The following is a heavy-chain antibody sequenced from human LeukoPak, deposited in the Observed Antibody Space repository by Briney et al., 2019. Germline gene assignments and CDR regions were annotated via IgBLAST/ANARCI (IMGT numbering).Heavy chain of an antibody. V-gene: IGHV3-7*04. Sequence: GGSLRLSCTASGFTFSTYSMNWVRQAPGKGLEWVANIRQDGSETYYMDSVKGRFTISRDNAKNSLYLEMNSLRAEDTAVYYCVRAGVAVPATLWDWGQGTLVTVSS. CDR1: GFTFSTYS. J-gene: IGHJ4*02. D-gene: IGHD6-19*01. CDR2: IRQDGSET. CDR3: VRAGVAVPATLWD.